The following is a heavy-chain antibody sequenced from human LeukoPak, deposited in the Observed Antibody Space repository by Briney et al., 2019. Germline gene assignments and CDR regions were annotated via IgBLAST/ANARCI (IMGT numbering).Heavy chain of an antibody. CDR2: VSYEGTIK. J-gene: IGHJ5*01. CDR1: GFAFSNFA. V-gene: IGHV3-30*14. CDR3: AREKFDS. Sequence: GRSLRLSCAASGFAFSNFAMHWVRQAPGKGLEWVAVVSYEGTIKYYSDSAKGRFTISRDNSNSLISLQMNNLTTEDTAAYYCAREKFDSWGQGTLVIVSS.